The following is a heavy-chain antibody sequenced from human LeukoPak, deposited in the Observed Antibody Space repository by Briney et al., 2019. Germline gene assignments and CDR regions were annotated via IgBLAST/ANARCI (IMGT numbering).Heavy chain of an antibody. CDR1: GGSFSDYY. D-gene: IGHD4-17*01. J-gene: IGHJ6*02. Sequence: SETLSLTCAVYGGSFSDYYWSWIRQPPGKGLEWIGEINHSGSTNYNPSLKNRVTISVDTSKNQFSLKLSSVTAADTAVYYCARNNYDYGDFYYYYGLDVWGQGTTVTVSS. CDR2: INHSGST. V-gene: IGHV4-34*01. CDR3: ARNNYDYGDFYYYYGLDV.